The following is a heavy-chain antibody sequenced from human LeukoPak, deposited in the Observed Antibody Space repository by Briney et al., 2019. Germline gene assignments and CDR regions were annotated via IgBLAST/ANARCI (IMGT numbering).Heavy chain of an antibody. V-gene: IGHV4-59*01. CDR1: GGSISNYY. J-gene: IGHJ4*02. CDR3: ASGSSSWYFLDY. D-gene: IGHD6-13*01. CDR2: IYYSGST. Sequence: SETLSLTCTVSGGSISNYYWSWIRQPPGKGLEWIGYIYYSGSTNYNPSLKSRVTISVDTSKNQFSLKLSSVTAADTAVYYCASGSSSWYFLDYWGQGTLVTVSS.